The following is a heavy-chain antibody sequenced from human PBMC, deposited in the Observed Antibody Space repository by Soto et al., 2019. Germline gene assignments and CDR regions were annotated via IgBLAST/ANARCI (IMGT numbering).Heavy chain of an antibody. D-gene: IGHD3-9*01. Sequence: QVQLQQWGAGPLRPLETLSLTCGVSGGSFSGYYWAWIRQSTGKGLEWIGEINDRGSINYNPSLKSRVSISVDTSKNHYSLNLRSVTAADTAVYYCARESHDSLTGPPWVWYFDLWGRGTLVTVSS. CDR2: INDRGSI. V-gene: IGHV4-34*01. J-gene: IGHJ2*01. CDR3: ARESHDSLTGPPWVWYFDL. CDR1: GGSFSGYY.